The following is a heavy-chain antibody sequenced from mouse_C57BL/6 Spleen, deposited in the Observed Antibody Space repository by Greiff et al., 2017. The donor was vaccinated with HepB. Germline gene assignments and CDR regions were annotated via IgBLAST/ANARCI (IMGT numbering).Heavy chain of an antibody. CDR1: GFNIKDDY. Sequence: EVKLEESGAELVRPGASVKLSCTASGFNIKDDYMHWVKQRPEQGLEWIGWIDPENGDTEYAPKFQGKATITAETSSNTAYLQLSGLTSEDTAVYYCTTRDYWGQGTTLTVSS. CDR3: TTRDY. V-gene: IGHV14-4*01. J-gene: IGHJ2*01. CDR2: IDPENGDT.